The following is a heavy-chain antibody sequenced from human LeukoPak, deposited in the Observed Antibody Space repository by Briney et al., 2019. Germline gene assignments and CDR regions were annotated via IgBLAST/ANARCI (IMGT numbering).Heavy chain of an antibody. J-gene: IGHJ4*02. Sequence: GGSLRLSCAVSGFTFSNYWMHWVRQAPGKGLVWVSRINSDGSSTNYADSVKGRFTISRDNTKNTLYLQMNSLSAEDTTVYFCTRVGRPIYDYWGQGTLVTVSS. CDR3: TRVGRPIYDY. D-gene: IGHD3-10*01. V-gene: IGHV3-74*01. CDR2: INSDGSST. CDR1: GFTFSNYW.